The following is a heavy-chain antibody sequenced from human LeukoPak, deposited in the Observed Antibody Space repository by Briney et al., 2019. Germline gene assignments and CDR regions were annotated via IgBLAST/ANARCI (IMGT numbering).Heavy chain of an antibody. CDR2: INPSAGST. CDR3: ARESGSGNYYDAFKI. D-gene: IGHD3-10*01. CDR1: GYTFTNYF. J-gene: IGHJ3*02. Sequence: GASVKVSCKASGYTFTNYFIHWVRQAPGQGLEWMGIINPSAGSTTYAQKFQGRVTMTRDTSTSTVYMELSSLRSGDTDGYYCARESGSGNYYDAFKIWGQGTRVTVSS. V-gene: IGHV1-46*01.